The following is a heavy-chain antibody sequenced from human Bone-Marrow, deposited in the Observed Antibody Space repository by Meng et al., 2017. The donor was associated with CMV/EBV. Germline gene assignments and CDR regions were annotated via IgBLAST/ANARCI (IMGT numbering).Heavy chain of an antibody. D-gene: IGHD3-3*01. CDR1: GGSFSGYY. Sequence: GSLRLSCAVYGGSFSGYYWSWIRQPPGKGLEWIGEINHSGSTNYNPSLKSRVTISVDTSKNQFSLKLSSVTAADTAVYYCARDMVLRFLEWLPVRQVRSAFDIWGQGTMVTV. V-gene: IGHV4-34*01. CDR2: INHSGST. CDR3: ARDMVLRFLEWLPVRQVRSAFDI. J-gene: IGHJ3*02.